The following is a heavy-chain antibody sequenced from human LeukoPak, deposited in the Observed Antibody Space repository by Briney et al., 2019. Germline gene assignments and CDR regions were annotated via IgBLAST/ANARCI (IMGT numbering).Heavy chain of an antibody. V-gene: IGHV3-9*01. Sequence: GVSLRLSCAASGFTFDDYAMHGDRRARGKGLEWVSAISWNSGSIGYADSVKVRFSISRDNAKNSLYLQLNRLRAEDTALYSCAKDINTRGIAVAEHPFDYWGQGTLVTVSS. J-gene: IGHJ4*02. D-gene: IGHD6-19*01. CDR1: GFTFDDYA. CDR3: AKDINTRGIAVAEHPFDY. CDR2: ISWNSGSI.